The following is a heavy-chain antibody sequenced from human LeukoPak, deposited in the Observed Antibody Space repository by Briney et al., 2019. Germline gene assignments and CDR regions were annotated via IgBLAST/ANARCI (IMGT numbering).Heavy chain of an antibody. Sequence: QPGGSLRLSCAASGFTFSSYAMHWVRQAPGKGLEWVAVISYDGSNKYYADSVKGRFTISRDNSKNTLYLQMNSLRAEDTAVYYCARGGDTAMVQTRIGYWGQGTLVTVSS. CDR1: GFTFSSYA. V-gene: IGHV3-30-3*01. CDR2: ISYDGSNK. J-gene: IGHJ4*02. CDR3: ARGGDTAMVQTRIGY. D-gene: IGHD5-18*01.